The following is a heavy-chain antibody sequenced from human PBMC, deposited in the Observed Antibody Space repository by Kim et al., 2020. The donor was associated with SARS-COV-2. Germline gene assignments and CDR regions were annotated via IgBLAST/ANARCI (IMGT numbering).Heavy chain of an antibody. CDR3: PTVGVHRSSCLEF. D-gene: IGHD6-13*01. J-gene: IGHJ4*02. Sequence: YAAPVRGRFTISRDDSKNTLYLQMDGLNTEDTAVYYCPTVGVHRSSCLEFWGRGTLVTVSS. V-gene: IGHV3-15*01.